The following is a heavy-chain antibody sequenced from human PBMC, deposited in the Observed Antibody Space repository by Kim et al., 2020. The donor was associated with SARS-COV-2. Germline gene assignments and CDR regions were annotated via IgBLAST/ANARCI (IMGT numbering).Heavy chain of an antibody. Sequence: SETLSLTCAVYGGSFSGYYWSWIRQPPGKGLEWIGEINHSGSTNYNPSLKSRVTISVDTSKNQFSLKLSSVTAADTAVYYCARARGGMGPYDYVWGSYRYGKYGMDVWGQGTTVTVSS. CDR2: INHSGST. V-gene: IGHV4-34*01. D-gene: IGHD3-16*02. J-gene: IGHJ6*02. CDR1: GGSFSGYY. CDR3: ARARGGMGPYDYVWGSYRYGKYGMDV.